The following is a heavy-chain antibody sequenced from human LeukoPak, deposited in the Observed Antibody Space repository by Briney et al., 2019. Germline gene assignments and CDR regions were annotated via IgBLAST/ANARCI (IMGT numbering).Heavy chain of an antibody. D-gene: IGHD3-10*01. CDR3: ARCPRLYGSGSYYKR. J-gene: IGHJ4*02. V-gene: IGHV4-38-2*02. CDR2: IYHSGST. Sequence: SETLSLTCTVSGYSISSGYYWGWIRQPPGKGLEWIGSIYHSGSTYYNPSLKSRVTISVDTSKNQFSLKLSSVAAADTAVYYCARCPRLYGSGSYYKRWGQGTLVTVSS. CDR1: GYSISSGYY.